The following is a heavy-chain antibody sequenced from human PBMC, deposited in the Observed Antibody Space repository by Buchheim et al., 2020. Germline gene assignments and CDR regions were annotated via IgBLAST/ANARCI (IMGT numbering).Heavy chain of an antibody. J-gene: IGHJ4*02. CDR3: AGWDRATYYFDS. Sequence: QVQLQESGPGLVKPSGTLSLTCAVSGVSITTTKWWAWFRQPPGKGLEWIAEIWHSGSANYSPSLKSRLIISEDKSANQFSLRLTSVTAADTAVYYCAGWDRATYYFDSWGQGTL. CDR1: GVSITTTKW. D-gene: IGHD1-26*01. V-gene: IGHV4-4*02. CDR2: IWHSGSA.